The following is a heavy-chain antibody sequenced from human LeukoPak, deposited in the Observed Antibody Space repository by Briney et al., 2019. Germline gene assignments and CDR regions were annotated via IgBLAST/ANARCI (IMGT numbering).Heavy chain of an antibody. Sequence: PSETLSLTCTVSGCSFSSYYWLWIRQPAGKGLEWIGRIYTSGSTNYNPSLKSRVTISVDKSKNQFSLKLSSVTAADTAVYYCAVYVQYYEFWRARYNYMDVWGKGTTVTVSS. V-gene: IGHV4-4*07. D-gene: IGHD3-3*01. CDR1: GCSFSSYY. J-gene: IGHJ6*03. CDR2: IYTSGST. CDR3: AVYVQYYEFWRARYNYMDV.